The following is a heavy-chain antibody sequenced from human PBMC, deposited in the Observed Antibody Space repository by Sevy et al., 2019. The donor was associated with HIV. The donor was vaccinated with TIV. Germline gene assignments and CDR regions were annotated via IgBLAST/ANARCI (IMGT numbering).Heavy chain of an antibody. J-gene: IGHJ6*02. V-gene: IGHV3-30*18. CDR2: ISNDGSDK. D-gene: IGHD6-13*01. CDR1: GFSFSRYG. Sequence: GGSLGLSCAAAGFSFSRYGMHWARQAPGKGLEWVAVISNDGSDKEYAESVKGRFTVSRDNSKDTVYLQMNSLRLEDTAVYYCANSRGRFEGSSWLYYYYIMDVWGQGTTVTVSS. CDR3: ANSRGRFEGSSWLYYYYIMDV.